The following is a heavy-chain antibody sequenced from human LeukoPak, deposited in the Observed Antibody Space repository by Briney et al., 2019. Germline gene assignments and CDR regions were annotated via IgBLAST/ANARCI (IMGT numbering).Heavy chain of an antibody. V-gene: IGHV3-53*01. CDR2: IYSGGRT. CDR1: GFTVSNNY. J-gene: IGHJ4*02. D-gene: IGHD1-26*01. CDR3: ARGLELLQLDG. Sequence: GSLRDSCAASGFTVSNNYMSWVRQAPGKGLEWASVIYSGGRTYYTDSVKGRFTISRDNSKNTLYLQMNSLRAEDTAVYYCARGLELLQLDGWGQGSLVSVSS.